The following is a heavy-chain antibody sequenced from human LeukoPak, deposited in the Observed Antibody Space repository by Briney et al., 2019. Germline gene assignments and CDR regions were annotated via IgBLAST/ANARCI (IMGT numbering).Heavy chain of an antibody. Sequence: GGSLRLSCAASGFTFSSYEMNWVRQAPGKGLEWVSYISSSGSTIYYAGSVKGRFTISRDNAKNSLYLQMNSLRAEDTALYYCARQGIYFRSADSWGQGTLVTVSS. V-gene: IGHV3-48*03. CDR1: GFTFSSYE. D-gene: IGHD3-10*01. CDR2: ISSSGSTI. CDR3: ARQGIYFRSADS. J-gene: IGHJ4*02.